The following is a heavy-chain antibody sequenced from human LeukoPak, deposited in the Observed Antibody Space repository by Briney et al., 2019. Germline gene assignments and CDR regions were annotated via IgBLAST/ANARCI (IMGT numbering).Heavy chain of an antibody. D-gene: IGHD4-17*01. J-gene: IGHJ4*02. CDR1: GFTFSNYG. CDR3: AREVTTSREVTTFDN. V-gene: IGHV3-33*01. Sequence: GGSLRLSCAASGFTFSNYGMHWVRQAPGKGLEWVAVIWYDGRNKHYADSVKGRFTISRDNSQNTLYLEMDSLRAEDTAVYFCAREVTTSREVTTFDNWGQGTLVTVSS. CDR2: IWYDGRNK.